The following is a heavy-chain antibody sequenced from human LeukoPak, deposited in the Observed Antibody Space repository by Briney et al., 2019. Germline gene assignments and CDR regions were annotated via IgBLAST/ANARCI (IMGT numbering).Heavy chain of an antibody. V-gene: IGHV4-38-2*02. CDR2: IYHSGST. CDR1: GYSISSGYY. CDR3: ARDLSGYDYYYYYGMDV. D-gene: IGHD5-12*01. Sequence: SETLSLTCTVSGYSISSGYYWGWIRQPPGKGLEWIGSIYHSGSTYYNPSLKSRVTISVDTSKNQFSLKLSSVTAADTAVYYCARDLSGYDYYYYYGMDVWGQGTTVTVSS. J-gene: IGHJ6*02.